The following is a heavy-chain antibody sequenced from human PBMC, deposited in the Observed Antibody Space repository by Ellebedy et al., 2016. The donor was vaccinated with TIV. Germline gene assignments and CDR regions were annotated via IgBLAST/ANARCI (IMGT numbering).Heavy chain of an antibody. D-gene: IGHD3/OR15-3a*01. CDR1: GYDFATYW. Sequence: GESLKISCQGSGYDFATYWIGWVRQMPGRGLEWMGIIYPGDPDARYSPSFQGQVTFSADKSISTAYLQWSSLTASDSAVYYCARWTDKVAYWGQGTLVTVSS. V-gene: IGHV5-51*01. CDR2: IYPGDPDA. J-gene: IGHJ4*02. CDR3: ARWTDKVAY.